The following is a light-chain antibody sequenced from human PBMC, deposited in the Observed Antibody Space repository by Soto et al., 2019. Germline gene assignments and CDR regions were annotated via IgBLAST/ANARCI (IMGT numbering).Light chain of an antibody. CDR3: QVWDSSSDRVV. V-gene: IGLV3-21*02. Sequence: SYELTQPPSVSVAPGQTASISCGGNDIGNKAVHWYQQRPGQAPVLVVYDDSDRPSGIPERFSGSNSGNPATLTISRVEAGDEADYYCQVWDSSSDRVVFGGGTQLTVL. CDR2: DDS. J-gene: IGLJ2*01. CDR1: DIGNKA.